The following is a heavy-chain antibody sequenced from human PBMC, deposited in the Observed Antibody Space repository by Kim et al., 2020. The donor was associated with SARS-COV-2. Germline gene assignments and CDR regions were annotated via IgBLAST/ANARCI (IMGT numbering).Heavy chain of an antibody. CDR3: TRTKFNWFDP. CDR2: GSA. V-gene: IGHV4-30-2*04. Sequence: GSADYNPSLKSRVTMSVDESKHQFSLKLTSVTAADSALYYCTRTKFNWFDPWGQGVLVTVPS. J-gene: IGHJ5*02.